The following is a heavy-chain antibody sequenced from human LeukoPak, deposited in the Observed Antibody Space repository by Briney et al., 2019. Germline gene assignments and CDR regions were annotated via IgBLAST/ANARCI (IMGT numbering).Heavy chain of an antibody. V-gene: IGHV1-69*04. CDR2: IIPILGIA. Sequence: ASVKVSCKASGGTFSSYAISWVRQAPGQGLEWMGRIIPILGIANYAQKFQGRVTITADKSTSTAYMELSSLRSEDTAVYYCARGLPDTAPRMVGLRVPIDYWGQGTLLTVSS. D-gene: IGHD5-18*01. CDR1: GGTFSSYA. CDR3: ARGLPDTAPRMVGLRVPIDY. J-gene: IGHJ4*02.